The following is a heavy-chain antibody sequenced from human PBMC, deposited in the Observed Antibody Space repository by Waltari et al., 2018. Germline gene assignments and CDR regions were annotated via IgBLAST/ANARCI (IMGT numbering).Heavy chain of an antibody. V-gene: IGHV1-2*02. CDR3: VNSGYDRGWFDP. Sequence: QVQLVQSGAEVKKPGASVKVSCKASGYTFTGYYMHWVRKAPGQGLEWMGGINPNSGGTNYAQKFQGRVTMTRDTSISTADMELSRLRSDDTAVYYCVNSGYDRGWFDPWGQGTLVTVSS. J-gene: IGHJ5*02. D-gene: IGHD5-12*01. CDR1: GYTFTGYY. CDR2: INPNSGGT.